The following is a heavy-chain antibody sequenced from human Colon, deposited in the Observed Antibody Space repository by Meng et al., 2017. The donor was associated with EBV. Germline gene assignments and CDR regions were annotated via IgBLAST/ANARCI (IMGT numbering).Heavy chain of an antibody. V-gene: IGHV4-39*01. CDR1: GGSISSSHYY. CDR2: IYHSGST. CDR3: ARRRGGSGRDC. Sequence: PQMQESGPGLVKPSAPLSLTCTVSGGSISSSHYYWGWVRQPPGKGLQWIGTIYHSGSTSYNPSLQSRVTMFVDTSKNQFSLMLTSVTATDTAVYYCARRRGGSGRDCWGQGTLVTVSS. D-gene: IGHD3-10*01. J-gene: IGHJ4*02.